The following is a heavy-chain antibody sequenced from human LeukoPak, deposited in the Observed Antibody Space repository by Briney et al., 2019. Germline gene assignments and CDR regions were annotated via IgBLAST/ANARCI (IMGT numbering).Heavy chain of an antibody. V-gene: IGHV7-4-1*02. Sequence: VASVKVSCKASGYTFTSYAMNWVRQAPGQGLEWMGWINTNTGNPTYAQGFTGRFVFSLDTSVSTAYLQISSLKAEDTAVYYCARVEGDRYFDWLPRPSNYYYYYMDVWGKGTTVTVSS. CDR1: GYTFTSYA. D-gene: IGHD3-9*01. CDR2: INTNTGNP. J-gene: IGHJ6*03. CDR3: ARVEGDRYFDWLPRPSNYYYYYMDV.